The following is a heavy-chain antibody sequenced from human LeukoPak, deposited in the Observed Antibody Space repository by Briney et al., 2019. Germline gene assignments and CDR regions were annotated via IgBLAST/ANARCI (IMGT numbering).Heavy chain of an antibody. V-gene: IGHV3-48*02. CDR1: GFTFSSYS. CDR2: INSGSNSI. CDR3: ARGLDGNSIWYFDL. J-gene: IGHJ2*01. Sequence: GGSLRLSCAASGFTFSSYSMNWVRQAPGKGLEWVSYINSGSNSIHYADSVKGRSTISRDNARSSLYLQMNSLRDEDTAVYYCARGLDGNSIWYFDLWGRGTLVSVSS. D-gene: IGHD4-23*01.